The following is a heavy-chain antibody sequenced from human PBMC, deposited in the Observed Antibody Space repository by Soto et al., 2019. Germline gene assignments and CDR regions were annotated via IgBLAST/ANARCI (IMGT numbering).Heavy chain of an antibody. CDR3: ARAYSGRLPRRADYYFAMDV. CDR1: GFTFSSYA. CDR2: ISGSGGKT. D-gene: IGHD2-15*01. Sequence: EVKLLESGGGLAQPGGSPRLSCVASGFTFSSYAMTWVRQAPGKGLEWVSTISGSGGKTYYADSVKGRFTISRENAKNSLYLQMNSLRAEDTAVYYCARAYSGRLPRRADYYFAMDVWGQGTTVTVSS. J-gene: IGHJ6*02. V-gene: IGHV3-23*01.